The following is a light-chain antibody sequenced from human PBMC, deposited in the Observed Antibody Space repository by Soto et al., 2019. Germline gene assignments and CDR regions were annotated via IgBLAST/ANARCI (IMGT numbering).Light chain of an antibody. Sequence: DIVMTQSPDSLAVSLGERATINCKSSQSVLYSSNNKNYVAWYQQKPGQPPKLLIYWASTRESGVPDRFSGSGSGTDFTLTISSLQAEDVAVYHCQQHYTTPLTFGGGTKVEIK. V-gene: IGKV4-1*01. CDR3: QQHYTTPLT. CDR2: WAS. J-gene: IGKJ4*01. CDR1: QSVLYSSNNKNY.